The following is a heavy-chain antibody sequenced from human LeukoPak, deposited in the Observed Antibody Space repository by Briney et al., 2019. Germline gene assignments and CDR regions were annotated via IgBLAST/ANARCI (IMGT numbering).Heavy chain of an antibody. Sequence: SETLSLTCTVSGGSITSGSYFWSWIRQPAGKGLEWIGRIQTSGSTNYNPSLKSRVTILVDTSKNQFSLKLNSVTAADAAVYYCTREWAAAGGSSDYWGQGTLVTVSS. J-gene: IGHJ4*02. CDR3: TREWAAAGGSSDY. V-gene: IGHV4-61*02. CDR1: GGSITSGSYF. D-gene: IGHD6-13*01. CDR2: IQTSGST.